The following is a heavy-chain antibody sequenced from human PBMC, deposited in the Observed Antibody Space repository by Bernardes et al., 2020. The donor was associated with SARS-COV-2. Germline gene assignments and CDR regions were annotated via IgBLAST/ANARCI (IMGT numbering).Heavy chain of an antibody. D-gene: IGHD6-13*01. V-gene: IGHV3-13*01. J-gene: IGHJ5*02. CDR3: ARGAPTGSWFGFDP. CDR2: IGAAGDT. Sequence: GGSLRLSCAASGFTFSTYDMHWVRQTTGKGLEWVSGIGAAGDTYYPDSVKGRFTISRENPMNSLFLQMNSLRAGDTAVYYCARGAPTGSWFGFDPWGQGTLVTVSS. CDR1: GFTFSTYD.